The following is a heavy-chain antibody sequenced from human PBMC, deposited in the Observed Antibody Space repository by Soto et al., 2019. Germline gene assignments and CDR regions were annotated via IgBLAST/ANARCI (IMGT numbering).Heavy chain of an antibody. D-gene: IGHD3-3*01. J-gene: IGHJ4*02. CDR1: GYTFTSYG. V-gene: IGHV1-18*01. CDR3: ARLQPVTIFGVVTTQLGPDY. Sequence: ASVKVSCKASGYTFTSYGISWVRQAPGQGLEWMGWISAYNGNTNYAQKLQGRVTMTTDTSTSTAYMELRSLRSDDTAVYYCARLQPVTIFGVVTTQLGPDYWGQGTLVTVSS. CDR2: ISAYNGNT.